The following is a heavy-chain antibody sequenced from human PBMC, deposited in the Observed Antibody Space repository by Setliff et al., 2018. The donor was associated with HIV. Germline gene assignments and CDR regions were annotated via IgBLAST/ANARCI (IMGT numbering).Heavy chain of an antibody. CDR2: IYPSGST. Sequence: LRLSCAASGFPVSDNYMTWIRQRPGKGLEWIGNIYPSGSTYYSPSLKSHFLLSLDTSMNQFSLNLSSVTAADTAVYFCARASSPYYYDSNGYQKFDLWGRGTLVTVSS. D-gene: IGHD3-22*01. J-gene: IGHJ2*01. CDR1: GFPVSDNY. V-gene: IGHV4-31*02. CDR3: ARASSPYYYDSNGYQKFDL.